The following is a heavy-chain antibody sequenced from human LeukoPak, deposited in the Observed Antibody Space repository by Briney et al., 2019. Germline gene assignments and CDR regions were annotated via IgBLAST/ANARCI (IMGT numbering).Heavy chain of an antibody. CDR1: GGTFSSYA. CDR2: IIPIFGTA. CDR3: ARGSWSYYYDSSGYYSY. Sequence: SVKVSCKASGGTFSSYAISWVRQAPGQGLEWMGGIIPIFGTANYAQKFLGRVTITADESTSTAYMELSSLRSEDTAVYYCARGSWSYYYDSSGYYSYWGQGTLVTVSS. J-gene: IGHJ4*02. D-gene: IGHD3-22*01. V-gene: IGHV1-69*13.